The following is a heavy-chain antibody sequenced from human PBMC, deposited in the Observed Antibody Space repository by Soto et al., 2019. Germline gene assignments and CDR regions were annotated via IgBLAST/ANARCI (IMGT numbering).Heavy chain of an antibody. J-gene: IGHJ2*01. CDR3: AREEGMTTVTDGYFDL. CDR1: GGTFSSYT. Sequence: QVQLVQSGAEVKKPGSSVKVSCKASGGTFSSYTISWVRQAPGQGLEWMGRIIPILGIANYAQKFQGRVTITADKSTSTAYMELSSLRSEDTAVYYCAREEGMTTVTDGYFDLWGRGTLVTVSS. V-gene: IGHV1-69*08. D-gene: IGHD4-17*01. CDR2: IIPILGIA.